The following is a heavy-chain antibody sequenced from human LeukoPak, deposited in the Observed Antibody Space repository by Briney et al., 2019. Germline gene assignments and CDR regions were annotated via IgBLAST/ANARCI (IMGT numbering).Heavy chain of an antibody. D-gene: IGHD5-18*01. CDR3: ARDLKGYLYAFDI. CDR2: IYSGGST. J-gene: IGHJ3*02. Sequence: GGSLRLSCAASGFTVSSNYMSWVRQAPGKGLEWVSVIYSGGSTYYADSVKGRFTISRDNSKNTLYLQMNSLRAEDTAVYYCARDLKGYLYAFDIWGQGIMVTVSS. CDR1: GFTVSSNY. V-gene: IGHV3-53*01.